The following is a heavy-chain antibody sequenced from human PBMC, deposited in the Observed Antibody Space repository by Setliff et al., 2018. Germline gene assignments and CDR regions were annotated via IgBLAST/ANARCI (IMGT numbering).Heavy chain of an antibody. CDR3: ARAVTIFGVVTPIYFYYMDV. CDR1: GFTLSSYW. Sequence: PGGSLRLSCAASGFTLSSYWMNWVRQAPGKGLEWVANIKQDGSEKDYVDSVKGRFTISRDRAKNSLYLQMNSLRAEDTAIYSCARAVTIFGVVTPIYFYYMDVWGKGTTVTVSS. V-gene: IGHV3-7*01. J-gene: IGHJ6*03. CDR2: IKQDGSEK. D-gene: IGHD3-3*01.